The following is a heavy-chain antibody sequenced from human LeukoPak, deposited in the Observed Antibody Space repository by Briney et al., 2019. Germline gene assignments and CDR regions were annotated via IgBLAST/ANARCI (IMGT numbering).Heavy chain of an antibody. Sequence: GESLQISCKGSGYIFTSYWIGWVRRLPGKGLEWMGIIYPGDSDTRYSPSFQGQVTISADKSISTAYLQWSSLKASDTAMYYCARGSDYGDYVGAFDIWGQGTMVTVSS. V-gene: IGHV5-51*01. CDR2: IYPGDSDT. CDR1: GYIFTSYW. CDR3: ARGSDYGDYVGAFDI. J-gene: IGHJ3*02. D-gene: IGHD4-17*01.